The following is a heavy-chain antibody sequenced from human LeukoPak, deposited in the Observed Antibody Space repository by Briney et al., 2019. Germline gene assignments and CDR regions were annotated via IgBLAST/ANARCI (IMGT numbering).Heavy chain of an antibody. Sequence: GGPLRLSCAASGFTFSNAWMSWVRQAPGKGLEWVGRIKSKTDGGTTDYAAPVKGRFTISRDDSKNPLYLQMNSLKTEDTAVYYCTTDPTAMEDWEDYWGQGTLVTVSS. J-gene: IGHJ4*02. V-gene: IGHV3-15*01. CDR1: GFTFSNAW. D-gene: IGHD5-18*01. CDR3: TTDPTAMEDWEDY. CDR2: IKSKTDGGTT.